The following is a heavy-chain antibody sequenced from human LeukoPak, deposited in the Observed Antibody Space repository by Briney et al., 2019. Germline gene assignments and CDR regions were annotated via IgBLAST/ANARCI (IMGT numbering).Heavy chain of an antibody. J-gene: IGHJ3*02. CDR2: ISGSGGST. V-gene: IGHV3-23*01. CDR3: ATSPRRYAGAFDI. CDR1: GFTFSNFG. Sequence: GGTLRLSCAASGFTFSNFGMSWVRQAPGKGPEWVSVISGSGGSTYYADSVKGRFTISRDNSKNTLYLQMNSLRADDTAVYYCATSPRRYAGAFDIWGQGTMVTVSS. D-gene: IGHD2-8*01.